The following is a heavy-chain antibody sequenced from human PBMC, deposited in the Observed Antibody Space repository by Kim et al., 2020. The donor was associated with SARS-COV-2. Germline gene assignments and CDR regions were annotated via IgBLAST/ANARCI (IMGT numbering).Heavy chain of an antibody. Sequence: GGPLRLSCAASGFTFSDYSMNWVRQAPGKGLEWVSSISSSSSYIYYADSVMGRFTISRDNAKNSLYLQMNSLRAEDTAVYYSARDRGSGRYLGDYWGQGTLVTVSS. D-gene: IGHD6-19*01. CDR2: ISSSSSYI. CDR3: ARDRGSGRYLGDY. CDR1: GFTFSDYS. V-gene: IGHV3-21*01. J-gene: IGHJ4*02.